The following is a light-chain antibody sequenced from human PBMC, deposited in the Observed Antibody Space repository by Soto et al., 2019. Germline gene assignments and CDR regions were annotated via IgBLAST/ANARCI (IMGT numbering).Light chain of an antibody. CDR3: QSYYSSLSGSNV. Sequence: HSVLTQPPSVSGAPGQRVTISCTGSSSNIGAGYDVHWYQQLPGTAPKLLIYGNSNRPSGVPDRFSGSKSGTSASLAITGLQAEDEADYYCQSYYSSLSGSNVFGTGTKLTVL. CDR1: SSNIGAGYD. V-gene: IGLV1-40*01. J-gene: IGLJ1*01. CDR2: GNS.